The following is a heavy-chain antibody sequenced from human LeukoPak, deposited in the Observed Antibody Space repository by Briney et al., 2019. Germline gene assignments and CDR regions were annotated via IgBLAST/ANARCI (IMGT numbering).Heavy chain of an antibody. J-gene: IGHJ6*03. Sequence: SATLSLTCAVYGGSFSGYYWSWIRQPPGKGLEWIGEINHNGSTNYNPSLKSRGTISVDTSKNQFSLKLSSVTAADEAVDYCERGFRGYYYYYYMDVWGKGTTVTVSS. V-gene: IGHV4-34*01. CDR2: INHNGST. CDR3: ERGFRGYYYYYYMDV. CDR1: GGSFSGYY.